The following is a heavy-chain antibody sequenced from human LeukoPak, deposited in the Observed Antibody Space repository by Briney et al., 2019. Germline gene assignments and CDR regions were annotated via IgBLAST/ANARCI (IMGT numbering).Heavy chain of an antibody. CDR3: AISTIFGVVTTYFDY. D-gene: IGHD3-3*01. J-gene: IGHJ4*02. V-gene: IGHV1-46*01. CDR1: GYTFISYY. Sequence: ASVKVSCKASGYTFISYYMHWVRQAPGQGLEWMGIINPSGGSTSYAQKFQGRVTMTRDTSTSTVYMELSSLRSEDTAVYYCAISTIFGVVTTYFDYWGQGTLVTVSS. CDR2: INPSGGST.